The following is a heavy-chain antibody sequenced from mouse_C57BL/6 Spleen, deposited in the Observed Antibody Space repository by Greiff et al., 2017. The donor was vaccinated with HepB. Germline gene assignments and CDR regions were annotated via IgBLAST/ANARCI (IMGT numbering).Heavy chain of an antibody. D-gene: IGHD1-1*01. Sequence: QVQLQQPGAELVRPGTSVKLSCKASGYTFTSYWMHWVKQRPGQGLEWIGVIDPSDSYTNYNQKFKGKATLTVDTSSSTAYMQLSSLTSEDSAVYYCARSGYDGSSYACFVYWGKGTLVTVSA. V-gene: IGHV1-59*01. J-gene: IGHJ3*01. CDR2: IDPSDSYT. CDR3: ARSGYDGSSYACFVY. CDR1: GYTFTSYW.